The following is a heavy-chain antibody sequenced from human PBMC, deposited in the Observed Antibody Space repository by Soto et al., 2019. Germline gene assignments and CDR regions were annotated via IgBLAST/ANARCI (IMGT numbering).Heavy chain of an antibody. J-gene: IGHJ4*02. V-gene: IGHV3-7*01. D-gene: IGHD3-16*01. CDR1: GFTFTNYW. CDR3: ASGIGGVRGL. CDR2: IKQDGSET. Sequence: EVQLVESGGGLVQPGGSLRLSCAASGFTFTNYWMSWVRQAPGQGLEWVANIKQDGSETYYVDSVRGRFTISRDNAKNSLYLEMHSLRDVDTALYYCASGIGGVRGLWGQGTLVAVSS.